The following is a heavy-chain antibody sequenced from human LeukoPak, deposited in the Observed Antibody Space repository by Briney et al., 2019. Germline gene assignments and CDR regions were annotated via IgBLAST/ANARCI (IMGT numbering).Heavy chain of an antibody. CDR3: AHRATPFECPARAQVYVWAGTGTVSLCDAFDI. CDR1: GFSLSTSGVG. D-gene: IGHD1/OR15-1a*01. V-gene: IGHV2-5*02. J-gene: IGHJ3*02. CDR2: IYWDDDK. Sequence: ESGPTLVKPTQTLTLTCTFSGFSLSTSGVGVGWIRQPPGKALEWLALIYWDDDKRYSPSLKSRLTITKDTSKNQVVLTMTNMDPVDTATYYCAHRATPFECPARAQVYVWAGTGTVSLCDAFDIWGQGTMVTVSS.